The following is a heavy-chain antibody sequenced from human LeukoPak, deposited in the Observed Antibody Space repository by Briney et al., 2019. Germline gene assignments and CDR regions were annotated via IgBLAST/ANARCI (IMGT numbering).Heavy chain of an antibody. V-gene: IGHV4-28*01. J-gene: IGHJ5*02. CDR2: IYYSGST. Sequence: SETLSLTCAVSGYSISSDNWWGWIRQPPGRGLEWIGYIYYSGSTYYNPSLKSRVTMSIDTSNNQFSLKLTSVTAVDTAVYYCVKKIAAAAWFDPWGQGTLVTVSS. CDR1: GYSISSDNW. CDR3: VKKIAAAAWFDP. D-gene: IGHD6-13*01.